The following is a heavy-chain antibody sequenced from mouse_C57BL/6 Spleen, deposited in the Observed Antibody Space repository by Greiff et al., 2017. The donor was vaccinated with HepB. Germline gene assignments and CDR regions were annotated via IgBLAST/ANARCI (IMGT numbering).Heavy chain of an antibody. CDR2: IYPGSGST. V-gene: IGHV1-55*01. J-gene: IGHJ4*01. Sequence: QVQLQQPGAELVKPGASVKMSCKASGYTFTSYWITWVKQRPGQGLEWIGDIYPGSGSTNYNEKFKSKATLTVDTSSSTAYMQLSSLTSEDAAVYYCARCVSGYYAMDYWGQGTSVTVSS. D-gene: IGHD3-1*01. CDR3: ARCVSGYYAMDY. CDR1: GYTFTSYW.